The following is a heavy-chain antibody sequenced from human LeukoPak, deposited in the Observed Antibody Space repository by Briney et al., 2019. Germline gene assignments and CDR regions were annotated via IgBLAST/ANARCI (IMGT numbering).Heavy chain of an antibody. V-gene: IGHV3-30*18. D-gene: IGHD6-19*01. CDR3: AKDLSGGWSLDY. J-gene: IGHJ4*02. CDR1: GFTFSTYG. Sequence: GGSLRLSCGASGFTFSTYGMHWVRQAPDKGLEWVAVISHDGSDKHYADSVKGRFSISRDNSKNTLYLQTNSLRGEDTAVYYCAKDLSGGWSLDYWGQGTLVTVSS. CDR2: ISHDGSDK.